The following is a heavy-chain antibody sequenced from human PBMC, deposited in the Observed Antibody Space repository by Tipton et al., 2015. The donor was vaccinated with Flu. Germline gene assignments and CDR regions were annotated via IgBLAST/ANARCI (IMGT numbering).Heavy chain of an antibody. J-gene: IGHJ4*02. CDR2: ISYSGIT. CDR3: ARHWDFYTRGLDF. Sequence: GLVKPSETLSLTCTVSYNSINTFSWTWIRQPPGKGLEWIASISYSGITDYNPSLRGRVTISRDTSKNQFSLRLNSVTAADTAVYYCARHWDFYTRGLDFWGQGTLVTVSS. D-gene: IGHD2/OR15-2a*01. CDR1: YNSINTFS. V-gene: IGHV4-59*08.